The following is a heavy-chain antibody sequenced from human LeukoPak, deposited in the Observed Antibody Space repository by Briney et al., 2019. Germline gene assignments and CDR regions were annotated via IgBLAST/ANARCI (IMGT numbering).Heavy chain of an antibody. CDR2: ISGSGGST. D-gene: IGHD6-13*01. CDR3: AKYSSSWYGYYFDY. Sequence: PGGSLRLSCAASGFTFSSYAMSRVRQAPGKGLEWVSAISGSGGSTYYADSVKGRFTISRDNSKNTLYLQMNSLRAEDTAVYYCAKYSSSWYGYYFDYWGQGTLVTVSS. CDR1: GFTFSSYA. J-gene: IGHJ4*02. V-gene: IGHV3-23*01.